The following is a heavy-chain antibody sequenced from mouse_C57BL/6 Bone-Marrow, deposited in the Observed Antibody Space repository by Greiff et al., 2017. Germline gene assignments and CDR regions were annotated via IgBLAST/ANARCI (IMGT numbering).Heavy chain of an antibody. CDR2: ISYSGST. V-gene: IGHV3-8*01. D-gene: IGHD5-1*01. CDR3: AREVPRRGFDY. CDR1: GYSITSDY. Sequence: EVKLQESGPGLAKPSQSLSLSCSATGYSITSDYWNWIRKFPGNTLEYIGYISYSGSTYYNPSLKSRISITRDTSKNKYYLQLNCVTTEDTATYYCAREVPRRGFDYWGQGTLVTVAA. J-gene: IGHJ3*01.